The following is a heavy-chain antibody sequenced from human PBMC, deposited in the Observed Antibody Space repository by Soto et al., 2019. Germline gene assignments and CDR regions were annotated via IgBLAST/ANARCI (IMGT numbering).Heavy chain of an antibody. CDR2: SYSSGGT. D-gene: IGHD3-9*01. CDR1: GFPLGKYT. V-gene: IGHV3-23*01. J-gene: IGHJ4*02. Sequence: PGGSLSLSCAASGFPLGKYTMGWVRQAPGKGLEWVAESYSSGGTEYADSVKGRFTISRDNSKNTLFLQMNSLAVGDTALYYCARDREPDGIWTFDSWGQGTLVTVSS. CDR3: ARDREPDGIWTFDS.